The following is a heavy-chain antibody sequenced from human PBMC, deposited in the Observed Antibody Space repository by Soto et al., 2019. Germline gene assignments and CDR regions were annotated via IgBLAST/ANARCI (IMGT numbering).Heavy chain of an antibody. V-gene: IGHV3-23*01. CDR3: AKRGGCSGYDYHFDY. Sequence: EVQLLESGGGLEQPGGSLRLSCAASGFTFSTYGMSWVRQAPGKGLEWVSGISGSGGGTYYADSVKGRFTISRDNSKKRLFLQMNSLSAEDTAVYYCAKRGGCSGYDYHFDYWGQGTLVTVSS. J-gene: IGHJ4*02. D-gene: IGHD5-12*01. CDR2: ISGSGGGT. CDR1: GFTFSTYG.